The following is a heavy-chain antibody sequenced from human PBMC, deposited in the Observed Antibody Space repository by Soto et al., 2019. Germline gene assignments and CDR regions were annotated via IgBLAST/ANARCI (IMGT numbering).Heavy chain of an antibody. CDR2: ISSSSSTI. D-gene: IGHD6-19*01. CDR1: GFTFSSYS. V-gene: IGHV3-48*01. Sequence: GGSLRLSCAASGFTFSSYSMNWVRQAPGKGLEWVSSISSSSSTIYYADSVKGRFTISRDDSKNTLYLQMNSLRAEDTAVYYCAKDKQWLQDAFDIWGQGTMVTVSS. J-gene: IGHJ3*02. CDR3: AKDKQWLQDAFDI.